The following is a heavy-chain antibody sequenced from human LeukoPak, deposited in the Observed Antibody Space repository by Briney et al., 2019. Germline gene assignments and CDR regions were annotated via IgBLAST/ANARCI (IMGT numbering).Heavy chain of an antibody. CDR3: ARDGYNSGYFDY. CDR2: IYYSGST. Sequence: SETLSLTCTVSGGSISSSSYYWGWIRQPPGKGLEWIGSIYYSGSTYYSPSLKSRLTISVDTSKNQFSLKLSSVTAADTAVYYCARDGYNSGYFDYWGQGTLVTVSS. V-gene: IGHV4-39*07. D-gene: IGHD5-24*01. J-gene: IGHJ4*02. CDR1: GGSISSSSYY.